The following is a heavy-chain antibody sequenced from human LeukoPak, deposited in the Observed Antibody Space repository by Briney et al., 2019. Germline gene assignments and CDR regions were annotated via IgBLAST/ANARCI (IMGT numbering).Heavy chain of an antibody. CDR1: GGSFSVYY. CDR2: INHSGST. CDR3: ARVAFYDYVWGSYRPFDY. V-gene: IGHV4-34*01. J-gene: IGHJ4*02. Sequence: PSETLSLTCAVYGGSFSVYYWSWIRQPPGKGLEWIGEINHSGSTNYNPSLKSRVTISVDTSKNQFSLKLSSVTAADTAVYYCARVAFYDYVWGSYRPFDYWGQGTLVTVSS. D-gene: IGHD3-16*02.